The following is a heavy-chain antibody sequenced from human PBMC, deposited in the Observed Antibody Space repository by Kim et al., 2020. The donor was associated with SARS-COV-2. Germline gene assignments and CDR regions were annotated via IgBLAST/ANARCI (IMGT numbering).Heavy chain of an antibody. V-gene: IGHV3-9*01. CDR1: GFTFDDYA. Sequence: GGSLRLSCAASGFTFDDYAMHWVRQAPGKGLEWVSGISWNSGSIGYADSVKGRFTISRDNAKNSLYLQMNSLRAEDTALYYCAKDIAPKELLQMFDYWGQGTLVTVSS. CDR2: ISWNSGSI. J-gene: IGHJ4*02. D-gene: IGHD2-15*01. CDR3: AKDIAPKELLQMFDY.